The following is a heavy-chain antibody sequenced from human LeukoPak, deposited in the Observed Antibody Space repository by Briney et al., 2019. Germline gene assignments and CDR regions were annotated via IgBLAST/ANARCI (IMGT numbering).Heavy chain of an antibody. CDR3: ARGPRYSSSSGNFDY. J-gene: IGHJ4*02. CDR2: INHSGST. Sequence: SETLSLTCAVYGESFSGYYWRWIRQPPGKGLEWIGEINHSGSTNYNPSLKSRLTISVDTSKNHLSLKLSSVTAADTAVYYCARGPRYSSSSGNFDYWGQGTLVTVSS. V-gene: IGHV4-34*01. D-gene: IGHD6-6*01. CDR1: GESFSGYY.